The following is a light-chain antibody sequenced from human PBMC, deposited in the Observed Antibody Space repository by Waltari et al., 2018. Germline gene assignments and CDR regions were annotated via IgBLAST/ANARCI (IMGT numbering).Light chain of an antibody. Sequence: QSVLTQPPSASGTPGQRVTISCSGGSSNIGSDTVNWYQQLPGTAPKLLIYKTNQRTSGAPDRFSGSKSGTSASRAISGLQSEDEADYYCVAWDHSLNAYVFGTGTKVSAL. CDR3: VAWDHSLNAYV. V-gene: IGLV1-44*01. CDR2: KTN. J-gene: IGLJ1*01. CDR1: SSNIGSDT.